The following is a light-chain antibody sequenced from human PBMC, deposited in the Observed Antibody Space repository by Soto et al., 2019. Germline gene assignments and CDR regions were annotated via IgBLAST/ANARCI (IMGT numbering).Light chain of an antibody. CDR3: AAWDDSLNGAV. CDR1: SSNIGSNT. CDR2: SNN. J-gene: IGLJ7*01. V-gene: IGLV1-44*01. Sequence: QLVLTQPPSASGTPGQRVTISCSGSSSNIGSNTVNWYQQLPGTAPKLLIYSNNQRPSGVPDRFSGSKSGTLASLAISGLQSEDEADYYCAAWDDSLNGAVFGGGTQLTVL.